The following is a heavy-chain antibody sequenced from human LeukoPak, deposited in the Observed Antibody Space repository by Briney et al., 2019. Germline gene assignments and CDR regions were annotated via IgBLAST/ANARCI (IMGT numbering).Heavy chain of an antibody. CDR1: GFTHSNYA. Sequence: GGSLRLSCAASGFTHSNYAMHWVRQAPGKGLEYVSAISTSGGSTYYADSVKGRFTISRDNSKNTVYLQMSSLRAEDTAVYYCVKDLGYGDGLWASPFDYWGQGTLVTVSS. CDR3: VKDLGYGDGLWASPFDY. V-gene: IGHV3-64D*06. D-gene: IGHD4-17*01. J-gene: IGHJ4*02. CDR2: ISTSGGST.